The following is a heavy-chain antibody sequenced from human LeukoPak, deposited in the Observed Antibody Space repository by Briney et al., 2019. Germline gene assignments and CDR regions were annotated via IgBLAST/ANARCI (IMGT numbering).Heavy chain of an antibody. V-gene: IGHV3-30*04. Sequence: GGSLRLSCPASGCTSSNYPIHWVRQPPGKGLEWVAVISYDGKNKYYAASVKGRFTISRDNSKNTLYLQMTSLRAEDTAVFYCARSSGWHGFGGDYWGQGTLVTVSS. CDR2: ISYDGKNK. CDR3: ARSSGWHGFGGDY. CDR1: GCTSSNYP. J-gene: IGHJ4*02. D-gene: IGHD3-22*01.